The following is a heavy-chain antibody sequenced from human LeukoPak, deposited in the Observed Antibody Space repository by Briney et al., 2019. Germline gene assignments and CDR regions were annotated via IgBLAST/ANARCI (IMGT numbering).Heavy chain of an antibody. V-gene: IGHV4-4*07. D-gene: IGHD2-2*01. Sequence: SETLSLKCTGFGSSISSYYWSWIRQRAGKGLEWIGRIYTSGSNNYNPSLKSRVTTSVDTSKNQFSLKLSSVTAADTAVYYCARSSRGYLDYWGQGTLVTVSS. CDR3: ARSSRGYLDY. CDR1: GSSISSYY. J-gene: IGHJ4*02. CDR2: IYTSGSN.